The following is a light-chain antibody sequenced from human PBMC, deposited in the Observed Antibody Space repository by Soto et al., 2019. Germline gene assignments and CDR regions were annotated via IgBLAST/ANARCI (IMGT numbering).Light chain of an antibody. J-gene: IGKJ4*01. Sequence: IVMTQSPATLSVSPGERVILSCRASQSVGSTVAWYQQKPGQSPRLLIYGASTRVTGIPARFTGSGSGTEFTLTINSLQSEDFAMYHCQQYDNWPPFTFGGGTKVEIK. CDR2: GAS. CDR1: QSVGST. V-gene: IGKV3-15*01. CDR3: QQYDNWPPFT.